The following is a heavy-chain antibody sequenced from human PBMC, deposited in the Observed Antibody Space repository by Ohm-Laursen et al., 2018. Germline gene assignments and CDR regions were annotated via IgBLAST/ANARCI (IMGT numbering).Heavy chain of an antibody. V-gene: IGHV3-21*01. D-gene: IGHD3-16*01. CDR3: ARDAPGIVASRGGG. J-gene: IGHJ4*02. Sequence: SLRLSCAASGLTLKSYSMNWVRQAPGKGLEWVSSISFSGSHIYYADSVKGRFTISRDNAKTTLYLQMNSLRAEDTAVYYCARDAPGIVASRGGGWGQGTLVTVSS. CDR1: GLTLKSYS. CDR2: ISFSGSHI.